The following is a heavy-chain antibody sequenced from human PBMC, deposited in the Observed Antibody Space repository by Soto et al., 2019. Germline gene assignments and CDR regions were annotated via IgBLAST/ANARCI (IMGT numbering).Heavy chain of an antibody. Sequence: GGSLRLSCAASGFTFSSYWMSWVRQAPGKGLEWVANIKQDGSEKYYVDSVKGRFTISRDIAKNSLYLQMNSLRAEDTAVYYCASRVVPAAMLDYYGMDVWGQGTTVTVSS. CDR3: ASRVVPAAMLDYYGMDV. J-gene: IGHJ6*02. V-gene: IGHV3-7*01. CDR2: IKQDGSEK. CDR1: GFTFSSYW. D-gene: IGHD2-2*01.